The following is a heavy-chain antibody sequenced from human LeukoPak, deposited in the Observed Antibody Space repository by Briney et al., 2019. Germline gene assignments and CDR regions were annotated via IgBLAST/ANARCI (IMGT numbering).Heavy chain of an antibody. J-gene: IGHJ5*02. CDR1: GGSISSDY. CDR2: INHSGST. Sequence: PSETLSLTCSVSGGSISSDYWSWIRQPPGKGLEWIGEINHSGSTNYNPSLKSRVTISVDTSKNQFSLKLSSVTAADTAVYYCARCTKGFRGLYYYDSSGIAPWGQGTLVTVSS. V-gene: IGHV4-34*01. CDR3: ARCTKGFRGLYYYDSSGIAP. D-gene: IGHD3-22*01.